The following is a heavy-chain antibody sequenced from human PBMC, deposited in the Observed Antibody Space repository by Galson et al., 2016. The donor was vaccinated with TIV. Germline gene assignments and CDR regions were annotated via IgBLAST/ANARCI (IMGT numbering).Heavy chain of an antibody. V-gene: IGHV1-69*05. D-gene: IGHD4-17*01. J-gene: IGHJ6*03. CDR3: ARGGHYELRAEDPPFCYCYMDV. Sequence: SVKVSCKASRGTFRNYAISWVRQAPGQRLEWMGGIIPSFGTANYAQEFQGRVTITTDESTNTAYMELSSLRSDDTAVYYCARGGHYELRAEDPPFCYCYMDVWGKGTTVTVSS. CDR1: RGTFRNYA. CDR2: IIPSFGTA.